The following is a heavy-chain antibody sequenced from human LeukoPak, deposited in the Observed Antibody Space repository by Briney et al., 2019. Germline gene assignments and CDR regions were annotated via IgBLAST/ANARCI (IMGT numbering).Heavy chain of an antibody. V-gene: IGHV3-30*18. CDR3: AKDSTGVTDY. CDR1: GFTFSSYG. Sequence: RRSLRLSCAASGFTFSSYGMHWVRQAPGKGLEWVAVISYDGSNKYYADSVKGRFTISRDNSKNTLYLQMNGLRAEDTAVYYCAKDSTGVTDYWGQGTLVTVSS. D-gene: IGHD3-10*01. CDR2: ISYDGSNK. J-gene: IGHJ4*02.